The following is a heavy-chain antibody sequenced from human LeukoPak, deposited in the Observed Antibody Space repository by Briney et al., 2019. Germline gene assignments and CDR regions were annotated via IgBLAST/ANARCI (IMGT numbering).Heavy chain of an antibody. CDR3: AREGDFYYGMDV. Sequence: GGSLRLSCTASGFTFSGYGMNWVRQAPGKGLEWVSSISSSSSYIYYADSVKGRFTISRDNAENSLYLQMNSLRAEDTAVYYCAREGDFYYGMDVWGQGTTVTVSS. D-gene: IGHD3-10*01. CDR2: ISSSSSYI. CDR1: GFTFSGYG. V-gene: IGHV3-21*01. J-gene: IGHJ6*02.